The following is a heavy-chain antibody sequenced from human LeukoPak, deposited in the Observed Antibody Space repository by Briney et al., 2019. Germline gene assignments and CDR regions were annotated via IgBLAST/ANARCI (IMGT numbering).Heavy chain of an antibody. V-gene: IGHV1-46*01. CDR1: GYTFTSYY. J-gene: IGHJ4*02. Sequence: GASVKVSCKASGYTFTSYYMHWVRQAPGQGLEWMGIINPSGGSTSYAQKFQGRVTMTRDTSTSTVYMELSSLRSEDTAVYYCARVVVGATTRVGWTFDYWGQGTLVTVSS. D-gene: IGHD1-26*01. CDR3: ARVVVGATTRVGWTFDY. CDR2: INPSGGST.